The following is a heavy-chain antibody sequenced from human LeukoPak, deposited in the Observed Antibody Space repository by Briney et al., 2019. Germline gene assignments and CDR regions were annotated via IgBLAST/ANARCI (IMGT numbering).Heavy chain of an antibody. D-gene: IGHD6-13*01. J-gene: IGHJ5*02. CDR1: GGSISSRTYF. Sequence: SETLSLTCTVSGGSISSRTYFWGWIRQPPGGTLEWIGSLYYTGDTYYNPSLSSRVAMSIDTSNNQFSLKLSSLTAADTAVYYCARDRGHYSSSWYAWFDPWGQGILVTVSS. CDR3: ARDRGHYSSSWYAWFDP. CDR2: LYYTGDT. V-gene: IGHV4-39*07.